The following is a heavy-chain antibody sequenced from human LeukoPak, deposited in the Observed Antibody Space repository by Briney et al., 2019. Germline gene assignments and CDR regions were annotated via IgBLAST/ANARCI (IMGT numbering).Heavy chain of an antibody. J-gene: IGHJ6*02. D-gene: IGHD3/OR15-3a*01. CDR3: ARDLDYALVYDYGMDV. CDR2: IYTSGST. V-gene: IGHV4-4*07. CDR1: GGSISSYY. Sequence: PSETLSPTCTVSGGSISSYYWSWIRQPAGKGLEWIGRIYTSGSTNYNPSLKSRVTMSVDTSKNQFSLKLSSVTAADTAVYYCARDLDYALVYDYGMDVWGQGTTVTVSS.